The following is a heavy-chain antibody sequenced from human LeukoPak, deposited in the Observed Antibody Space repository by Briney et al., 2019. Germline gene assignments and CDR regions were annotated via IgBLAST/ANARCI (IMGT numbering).Heavy chain of an antibody. CDR3: AKIWTALKGLYSSSWYDPFDY. CDR2: IRYDGSNK. CDR1: GFTFSSYG. Sequence: GGSLRLSCAASGFTFSSYGMHWVRQAPGKGLEWVAFIRYDGSNKYYADSVKGRFTISRDNSKNTLYLQMNSLRAEDTAVYYCAKIWTALKGLYSSSWYDPFDYWGQGTLVTVSS. D-gene: IGHD6-13*01. J-gene: IGHJ4*02. V-gene: IGHV3-30*02.